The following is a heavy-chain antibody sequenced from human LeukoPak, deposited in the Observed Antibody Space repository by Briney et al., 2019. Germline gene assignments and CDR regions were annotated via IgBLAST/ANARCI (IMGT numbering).Heavy chain of an antibody. D-gene: IGHD3/OR15-3a*01. CDR2: IYYTGNT. CDR1: GVSISSSNSY. V-gene: IGHV4-39*01. CDR3: ARQTGSGLFILP. J-gene: IGHJ4*02. Sequence: SETLSLTCSVSGVSISSSNSYWGWIRQPPGKGLEWIGSIYYTGNTYYNASLKSQVSISIDTSRNQFSLRLTSVTAADTAVYFCARQTGSGLFILPGGQGTLVTVSS.